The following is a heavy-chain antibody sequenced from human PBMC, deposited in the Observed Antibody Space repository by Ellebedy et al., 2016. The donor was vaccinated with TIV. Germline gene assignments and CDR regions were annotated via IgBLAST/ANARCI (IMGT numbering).Heavy chain of an antibody. CDR3: ARDESLGLMLPFDY. CDR2: ISSDGSNT. CDR1: GFTFISYA. Sequence: GESLKISXAASGFTFISYALHWVRQAPGKGLEWVAVISSDGSNTWYADSVKGRFTISRDNSKNTLSLQMNTLRAEDTAVYYCARDESLGLMLPFDYWGQGTLVTVSS. D-gene: IGHD2-15*01. V-gene: IGHV3-30-3*01. J-gene: IGHJ4*02.